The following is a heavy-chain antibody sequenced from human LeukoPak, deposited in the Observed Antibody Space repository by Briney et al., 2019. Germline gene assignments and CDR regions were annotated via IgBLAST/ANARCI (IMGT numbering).Heavy chain of an antibody. CDR3: ASLGLAIRPDDY. D-gene: IGHD2-21*01. CDR1: GCTFTDYY. Sequence: ASVKVSCKTSGCTFTDYYMHWVRQAPGQGLEWMGWINPNSGGTNYAQKFQGRVTMTRDTSISTAYMELSRLRSDDTAVYYCASLGLAIRPDDYWGQGTLVTVSS. V-gene: IGHV1-2*02. CDR2: INPNSGGT. J-gene: IGHJ4*02.